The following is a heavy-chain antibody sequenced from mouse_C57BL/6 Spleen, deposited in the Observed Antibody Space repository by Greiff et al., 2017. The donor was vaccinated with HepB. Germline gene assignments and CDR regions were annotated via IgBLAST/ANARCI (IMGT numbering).Heavy chain of an antibody. CDR1: GFNIKDDY. Sequence: EVQLVESGAELVRPGASVKLSCTASGFNIKDDYMHWVKQMPEQGLEWIGWIDPENGDTEYASKFQGKATITADTSSNTAYLQLSSLTSEDTAVYYCTTPLYYGSSSYAMDYWGQGTSVTVSS. CDR3: TTPLYYGSSSYAMDY. CDR2: IDPENGDT. D-gene: IGHD1-1*01. V-gene: IGHV14-4*01. J-gene: IGHJ4*01.